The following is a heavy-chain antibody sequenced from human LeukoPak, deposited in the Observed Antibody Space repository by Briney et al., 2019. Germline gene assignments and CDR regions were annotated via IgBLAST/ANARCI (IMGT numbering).Heavy chain of an antibody. V-gene: IGHV1-2*02. J-gene: IGHJ4*02. D-gene: IGHD4-17*01. Sequence: ASVKVSCKASGYTFTGYYMHWVRQAPGQGLEWMGWINPNSGGTDYAQKFQGRVTMTRDTSISTAYMELSRLRSDDTAVYYCARTKTTVTTLSGYWGQGTLVTVSS. CDR3: ARTKTTVTTLSGY. CDR1: GYTFTGYY. CDR2: INPNSGGT.